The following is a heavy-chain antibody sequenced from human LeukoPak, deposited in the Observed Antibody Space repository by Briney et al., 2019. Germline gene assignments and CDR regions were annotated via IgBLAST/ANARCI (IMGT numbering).Heavy chain of an antibody. D-gene: IGHD4-17*01. CDR1: GGSITVTTSSSYY. CDR3: ARQSVTTRTFDY. V-gene: IGHV4-39*01. CDR2: IYYSGST. Sequence: SETLSLTCNVSGGSITVTTSSSYYWGWIRQPPGKGLEWIGSIYYSGSTYYNPSLKSRVTISVDTSKNQFSLKLSSVTAADTAVYYCARQSVTTRTFDYWGQGTLVTVSS. J-gene: IGHJ4*02.